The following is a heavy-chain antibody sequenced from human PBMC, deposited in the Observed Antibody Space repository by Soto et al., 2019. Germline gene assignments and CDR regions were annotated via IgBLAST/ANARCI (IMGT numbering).Heavy chain of an antibody. J-gene: IGHJ6*02. V-gene: IGHV1-18*01. CDR2: ISAYNGNT. Sequence: ASVKVSCKASGYTFTSYGISWVRQAPGQGLEWMGWISAYNGNTNYAQKLQGRVTMTTDTSTSTAYMELRSLRSDDTAVYYCAGGVAARRVWDYYYGMDVWGQGTTVTVSS. CDR1: GYTFTSYG. CDR3: AGGVAARRVWDYYYGMDV. D-gene: IGHD6-6*01.